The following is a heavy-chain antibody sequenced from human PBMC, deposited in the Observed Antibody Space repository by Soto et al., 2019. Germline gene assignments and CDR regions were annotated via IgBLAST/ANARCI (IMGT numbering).Heavy chain of an antibody. CDR3: AKIAAAGHWFDP. J-gene: IGHJ5*02. CDR1: GFTFSGYA. CDR2: ISGSGGST. V-gene: IGHV3-23*01. D-gene: IGHD6-13*01. Sequence: GGSLRLSCAASGFTFSGYAMSGVGQAPGKGLEWVSAISGSGGSTYYADSVKGRFTISRDNSKNTLYLQMNSLRAEDTAVYYCAKIAAAGHWFDPWGQGTLVTVSS.